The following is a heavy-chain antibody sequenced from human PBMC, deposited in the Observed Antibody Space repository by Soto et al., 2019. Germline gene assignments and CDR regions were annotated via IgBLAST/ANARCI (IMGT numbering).Heavy chain of an antibody. CDR1: GGSFSGYY. CDR3: ARDGFGELLHDYYYYGMDV. Sequence: SETLSLTCAVYGGSFSGYYWSWIRQPPGKGLEWIGEINHSGSTNYNPSLKSRVTISVDTSKNQFSLKLSSVTAADTAVYYCARDGFGELLHDYYYYGMDVRGQGTTVTVSS. D-gene: IGHD3-10*01. J-gene: IGHJ6*02. V-gene: IGHV4-34*01. CDR2: INHSGST.